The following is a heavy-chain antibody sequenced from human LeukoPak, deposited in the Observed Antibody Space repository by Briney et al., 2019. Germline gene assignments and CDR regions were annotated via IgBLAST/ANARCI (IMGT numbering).Heavy chain of an antibody. J-gene: IGHJ4*02. CDR1: GFTFSSYS. V-gene: IGHV3-48*04. Sequence: GGSLRLSCAASGFTFSSYSMNWVRQAPGKGLEWVSSISSSSSTIYYADSVKGRFTISRDNAKNSLYLQMNSLRADDTAVYYCARAWGSYRYYFDYWGQGTLVTVSS. CDR3: ARAWGSYRYYFDY. CDR2: ISSSSSTI. D-gene: IGHD3-16*02.